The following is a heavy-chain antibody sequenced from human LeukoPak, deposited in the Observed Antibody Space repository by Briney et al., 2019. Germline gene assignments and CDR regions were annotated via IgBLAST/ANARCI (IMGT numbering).Heavy chain of an antibody. CDR2: INHSGST. D-gene: IGHD3-3*01. CDR1: GGSFSGYY. Sequence: SETLSLTCAVYGGSFSGYYWSWIRQPPGKGLEWIGEINHSGSTNYNPSLKSPVTISVDASKNQFSLKLSSVTAADTAVYYCARGATYYDFWSGYPNYYYYYYMDVWGKGTTVTVSS. CDR3: ARGATYYDFWSGYPNYYYYYYMDV. V-gene: IGHV4-34*01. J-gene: IGHJ6*03.